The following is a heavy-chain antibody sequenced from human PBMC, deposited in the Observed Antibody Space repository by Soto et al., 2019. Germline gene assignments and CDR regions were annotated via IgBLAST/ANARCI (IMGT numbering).Heavy chain of an antibody. CDR1: GFTFTSSA. D-gene: IGHD3-3*02. J-gene: IGHJ4*02. CDR2: IVVGSGNT. CDR3: ARVSSLGRGNRPDY. Sequence: SVKVSCKASGFTFTSSAVQWVRQARGQRLEWIGWIVVGSGNTNYAQKFQERVTITRDMSTSTAYMELSSLRSEDTAVYYCARVSSLGRGNRPDYWGQGTLVTVSS. V-gene: IGHV1-58*01.